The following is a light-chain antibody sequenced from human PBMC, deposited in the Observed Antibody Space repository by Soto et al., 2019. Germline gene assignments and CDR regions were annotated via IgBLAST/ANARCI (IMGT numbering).Light chain of an antibody. Sequence: QSALTRPPSVSAAPGQKVTISCSGSSSNIGNNYVSWYQQVPGTAPKLLIYENNKRPSGIPDRFSGSKSGTSATLGITGLQTGDEADYYCGTWDSSLSAYVFGTGTKVTVL. J-gene: IGLJ1*01. V-gene: IGLV1-51*02. CDR1: SSNIGNNY. CDR3: GTWDSSLSAYV. CDR2: ENN.